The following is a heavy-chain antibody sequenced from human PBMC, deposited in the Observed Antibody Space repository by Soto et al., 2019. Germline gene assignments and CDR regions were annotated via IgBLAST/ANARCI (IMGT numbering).Heavy chain of an antibody. CDR3: ARGGVFGYSYGLIYYGMDV. V-gene: IGHV4-34*01. D-gene: IGHD5-18*01. CDR1: GGSFSGYY. J-gene: IGHJ6*02. CDR2: INHSGST. Sequence: SETLSLTCAVYGGSFSGYYWSWIRQPPGKGLEWIGEINHSGSTNYNPSLKSRVTISVDTSKNQFSLKLSSVTAADTAVYYCARGGVFGYSYGLIYYGMDVWGQGTTVTVSS.